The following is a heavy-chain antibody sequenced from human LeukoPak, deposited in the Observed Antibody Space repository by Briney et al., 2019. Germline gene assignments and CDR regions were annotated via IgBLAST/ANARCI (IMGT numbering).Heavy chain of an antibody. CDR3: AKVGYSGYDGFDY. Sequence: GGSLRLSCAASGLTFTSYGMHWVRQAPGKGLEWVAVISYVGSNKYYADSVKGRFTISRDNSKNTLYLQMNSLRAEDMAVYYCAKVGYSGYDGFDYWGQGTLVTVSS. CDR1: GLTFTSYG. V-gene: IGHV3-30*18. J-gene: IGHJ4*02. D-gene: IGHD5-12*01. CDR2: ISYVGSNK.